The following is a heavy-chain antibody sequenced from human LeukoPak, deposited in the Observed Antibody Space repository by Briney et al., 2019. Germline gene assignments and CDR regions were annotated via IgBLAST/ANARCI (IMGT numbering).Heavy chain of an antibody. D-gene: IGHD6-19*01. CDR3: TTRLGFSAWPFDP. CDR1: GFTFSNFG. CDR2: IRSKGNNYAT. J-gene: IGHJ5*02. V-gene: IGHV3-73*01. Sequence: GGSLRLSCAASGFTFSNFGMHWVRQASGKGLEWVGRIRSKGNNYATTYAASVQGRLTISRDDSKNTAYLQMNSLKTEDTAVYYCTTRLGFSAWPFDPWGQGTLVTVSS.